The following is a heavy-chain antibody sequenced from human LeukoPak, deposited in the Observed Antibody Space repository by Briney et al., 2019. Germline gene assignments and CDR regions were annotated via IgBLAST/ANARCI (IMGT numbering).Heavy chain of an antibody. D-gene: IGHD6-19*01. CDR3: ATKWLGSGWSIDY. CDR1: GCTLTELS. Sequence: ASVKVSCKVSGCTLTELSMHWVRQAPGKGLEWMGGFDPEDGETIYAQKFQGRVTMTEDTSTDTAYMELSSLRSEDTAVYYCATKWLGSGWSIDYWGQGTLVTVSS. V-gene: IGHV1-24*01. CDR2: FDPEDGET. J-gene: IGHJ4*02.